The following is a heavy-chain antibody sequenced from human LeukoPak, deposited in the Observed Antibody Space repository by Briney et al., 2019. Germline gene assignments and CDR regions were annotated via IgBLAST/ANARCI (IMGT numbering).Heavy chain of an antibody. D-gene: IGHD6-13*01. CDR1: GGSISSYY. V-gene: IGHV4-59*12. Sequence: SETLSLTCTVSGGSISSYYWSWIRQPPGKGLEWIGYIYHSGSTYYNPSLKSRVTISVDRSKNQFSLKLSSVTAADTAVYYCAREAAGGLFDYWGQGTLVTVSS. CDR2: IYHSGST. CDR3: AREAAGGLFDY. J-gene: IGHJ4*02.